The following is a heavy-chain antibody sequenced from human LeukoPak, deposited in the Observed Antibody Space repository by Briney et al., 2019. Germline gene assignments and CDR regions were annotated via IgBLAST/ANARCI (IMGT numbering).Heavy chain of an antibody. CDR1: GFIFGDYN. CDR2: IRAKIHDGTT. D-gene: IGHD3-10*01. V-gene: IGHV3-49*04. J-gene: IGHJ4*02. Sequence: PGQSLRLSCTTSGFIFGDYNMNWVRQAPGEGLEWVGYIRAKIHDGTTDFAASVKGRFTISRDDSKSIAYLQMTSPKSEDTAVYYCSRGQKDPYGPEFDYWGQGTLVTVSS. CDR3: SRGQKDPYGPEFDY.